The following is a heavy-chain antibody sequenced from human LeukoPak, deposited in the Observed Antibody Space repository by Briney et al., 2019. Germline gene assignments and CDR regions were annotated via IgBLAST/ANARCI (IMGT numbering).Heavy chain of an antibody. Sequence: ASVKVSCKASGYTFTSYGLSWVRQAPGQGLEWMGRITTYNGNTKYAQNLQGRVTMTADTSTSTAYMELRSLRSDDTAVYYCARADRLHGGPYLIGPWGQGTLVTVSS. CDR3: ARADRLHGGPYLIGP. V-gene: IGHV1-18*01. CDR2: ITTYNGNT. D-gene: IGHD2-21*01. J-gene: IGHJ5*02. CDR1: GYTFTSYG.